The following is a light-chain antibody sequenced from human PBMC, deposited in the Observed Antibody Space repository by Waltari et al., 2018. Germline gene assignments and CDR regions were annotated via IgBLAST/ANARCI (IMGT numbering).Light chain of an antibody. V-gene: IGKV4-1*01. CDR3: QQYYSTPPT. Sequence: IVMPQSPDSLTVSLGERATIHCRSSQSVSYYSNNKNYLAWYRQKPGQPPKLLISWASTRESGVPDRFSGSGSGTDFTLTISSLQAEDVAVYYCQQYYSTPPTFGQGTKVEIK. CDR2: WAS. CDR1: QSVSYYSNNKNY. J-gene: IGKJ1*01.